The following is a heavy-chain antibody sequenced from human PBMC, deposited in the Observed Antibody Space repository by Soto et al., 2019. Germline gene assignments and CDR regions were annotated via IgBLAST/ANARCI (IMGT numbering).Heavy chain of an antibody. D-gene: IGHD5-12*01. V-gene: IGHV3-30*18. CDR1: GFIFSNYG. J-gene: IGHJ4*02. CDR3: AKDIHPGRDTYHYGADY. CDR2: ISYDGSRK. Sequence: QVQLVESGGGVVQPGTSLTLSCSASGFIFSNYGMHWVRQAPGKGVEWVSIISYDGSRKHYIDSVKGRFTISRDNSKNTLDLQMNSLRAEDTAVYYCAKDIHPGRDTYHYGADYWGQGTLVAVSS.